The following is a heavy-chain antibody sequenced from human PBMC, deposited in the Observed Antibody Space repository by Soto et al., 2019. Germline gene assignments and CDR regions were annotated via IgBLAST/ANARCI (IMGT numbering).Heavy chain of an antibody. CDR1: GFTFSSYA. CDR2: VSPNGQGI. J-gene: IGHJ4*02. CDR3: AKDRDYPRDYFHY. V-gene: IGHV3-23*01. Sequence: PGGSLRLSCAASGFTFSSYAMSWVRQAQGKGLEWVSAVSPNGQGIYYADSVRGRFTISRDFSKNTVFLHMDSLRAEDTAVYYCAKDRDYPRDYFHYWGQGTLVTVSS. D-gene: IGHD3-10*01.